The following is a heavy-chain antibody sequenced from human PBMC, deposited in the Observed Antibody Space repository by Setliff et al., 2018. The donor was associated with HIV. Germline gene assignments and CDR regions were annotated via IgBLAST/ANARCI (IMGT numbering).Heavy chain of an antibody. CDR1: GGSISNFY. CDR3: ARVPVPGANWFDP. V-gene: IGHV4-59*04. Sequence: PSETLSLTCSVSGGSISNFYWSWIRQSPGKSLEWIGSVSQSGSTYYNPSLKSRITIYVDRSKNLFSLKLISVTAADQGVYYCARVPVPGANWFDPWGLGTLVTSPQ. CDR2: VSQSGST. D-gene: IGHD3-10*01. J-gene: IGHJ5*02.